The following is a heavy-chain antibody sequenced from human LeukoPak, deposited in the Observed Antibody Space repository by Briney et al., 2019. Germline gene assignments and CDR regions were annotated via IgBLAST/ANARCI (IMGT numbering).Heavy chain of an antibody. D-gene: IGHD4-17*01. CDR3: ARLGLDYGDYVGFYYYYYMDV. Sequence: ASVKVSCKASGYTFTGYYMHWVRQAPGQGLEWMGWINPNSGGTNYAQKFQGRVTMTRDTSISTAYMELRSLRSDDTAVYYCARLGLDYGDYVGFYYYYYMDVWGKGTTVTISS. CDR1: GYTFTGYY. J-gene: IGHJ6*03. V-gene: IGHV1-2*02. CDR2: INPNSGGT.